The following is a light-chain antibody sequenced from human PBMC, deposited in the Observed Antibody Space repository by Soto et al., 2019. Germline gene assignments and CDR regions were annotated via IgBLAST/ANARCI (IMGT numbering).Light chain of an antibody. Sequence: ILLTQSPGTLSLSPGDRATLSCRASQSLTSSFSAWYQHKPGQTPRPLIYDASIRATDIPYRFSGSGSGTDFTLTISRLEPEDFAVYFCQQDGRLPLSFGGGTKVEIK. CDR1: QSLTSSF. J-gene: IGKJ4*01. CDR3: QQDGRLPLS. CDR2: DAS. V-gene: IGKV3-20*01.